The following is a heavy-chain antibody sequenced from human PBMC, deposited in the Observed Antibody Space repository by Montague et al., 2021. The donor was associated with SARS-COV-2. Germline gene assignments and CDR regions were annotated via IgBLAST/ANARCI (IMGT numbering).Heavy chain of an antibody. J-gene: IGHJ6*02. CDR2: IYYSGGT. Sequence: SETLSLTCTVSGGSVSSGSYYWSWIRQPPGKGLEWIGYIYYSGGTNYNPSLKRRVTISVDTSKNQFSLKLSSVTAADTAVYYCARDPWRITVFGVVRRYGMDVWGQGTTVTVSS. D-gene: IGHD3-3*01. V-gene: IGHV4-61*01. CDR3: ARDPWRITVFGVVRRYGMDV. CDR1: GGSVSSGSYY.